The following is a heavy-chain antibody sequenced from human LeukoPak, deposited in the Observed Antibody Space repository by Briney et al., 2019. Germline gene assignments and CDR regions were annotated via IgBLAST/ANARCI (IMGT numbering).Heavy chain of an antibody. CDR3: ARSPVLPNCSGGSCYDAFDI. V-gene: IGHV1-46*01. CDR1: GDTFTSFY. J-gene: IGHJ3*02. CDR2: INPSGGST. D-gene: IGHD2-15*01. Sequence: ASVKVSCKASGDTFTSFYIHWVRQAPGQGLEWMGIINPSGGSTNYAQKFQGRVTITADESTSTAYMELSSLRSEDTAVYYCARSPVLPNCSGGSCYDAFDIWGQGTMVTVSS.